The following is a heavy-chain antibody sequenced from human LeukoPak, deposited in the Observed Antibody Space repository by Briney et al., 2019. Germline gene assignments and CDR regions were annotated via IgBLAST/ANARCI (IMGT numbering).Heavy chain of an antibody. CDR1: GYSFTSYW. CDR2: IYPGDSDT. D-gene: IGHD4/OR15-4a*01. V-gene: IGHV5-51*01. J-gene: IGHJ6*03. CDR3: ARGFYGGYYYYYYMDV. Sequence: GESLKISCKGSGYSFTSYWIGWVGQMPGKGLEWMGIIYPGDSDTRYSPSFQGQVTISADRSISTAYLQWSSLKASDTAMYYCARGFYGGYYYYYYMDVWGKGTTVTVPS.